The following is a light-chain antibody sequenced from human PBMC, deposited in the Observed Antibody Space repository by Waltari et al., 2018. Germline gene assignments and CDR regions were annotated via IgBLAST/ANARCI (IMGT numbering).Light chain of an antibody. CDR2: ANN. CDR3: QSYDSSLSGVV. Sequence: QSVLTQPPSVSGAPGQRVTISCTGSSSNIGAGYDVHWYQQLPGTAPKPLIYANNTRPSWVPDLFSGSKSGTSASRAITGLQAEDEADYYCQSYDSSLSGVVFGGGTKLTVL. V-gene: IGLV1-40*01. CDR1: SSNIGAGYD. J-gene: IGLJ2*01.